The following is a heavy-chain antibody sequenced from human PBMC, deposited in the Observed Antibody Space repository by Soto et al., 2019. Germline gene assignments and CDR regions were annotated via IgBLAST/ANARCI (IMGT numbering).Heavy chain of an antibody. D-gene: IGHD2-2*01. Sequence: GASVKVSCKASGGNFRRYAISWMRQAPGQGLEWMGGILPIFGSPSHAQKFRDRVTITADESTSTAYLELTSLTSEDTAIYYCVFGDCTSSSCSYYFYGLDVWGQGTTVTVSS. CDR3: VFGDCTSSSCSYYFYGLDV. CDR1: GGNFRRYA. V-gene: IGHV1-69*13. J-gene: IGHJ6*02. CDR2: ILPIFGSP.